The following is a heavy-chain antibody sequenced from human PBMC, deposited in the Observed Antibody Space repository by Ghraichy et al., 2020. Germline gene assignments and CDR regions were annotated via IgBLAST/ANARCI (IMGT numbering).Heavy chain of an antibody. J-gene: IGHJ4*02. V-gene: IGHV3-15*07. D-gene: IGHD2-2*02. CDR2: IKTENDGATT. CDR1: GLDFSNAW. CDR3: TTAGYCVGSTCYNG. Sequence: GGSLRLSCVVSGLDFSNAWMNWVRRAPGKGLEWVGRIKTENDGATTDYAAPVKGRFIISRDDSKNTVFLQMNSLKTEDTGLYYCTTAGYCVGSTCYNGWGQGTRVLVSS.